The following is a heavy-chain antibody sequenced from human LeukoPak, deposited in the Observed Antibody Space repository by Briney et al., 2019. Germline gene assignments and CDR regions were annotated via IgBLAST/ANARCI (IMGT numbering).Heavy chain of an antibody. V-gene: IGHV1-18*01. CDR3: ARASFPYSSSGDDY. CDR2: ISAYNGNT. D-gene: IGHD6-6*01. Sequence: ASVKVSCKASGYTFTSYGISWVQQAPGRGLEWMGWISAYNGNTNYAQKLQGRVTMTTDTSTSTAYMELRSLRSDDTAVYYCARASFPYSSSGDDYWGQGTLVTVSS. J-gene: IGHJ4*02. CDR1: GYTFTSYG.